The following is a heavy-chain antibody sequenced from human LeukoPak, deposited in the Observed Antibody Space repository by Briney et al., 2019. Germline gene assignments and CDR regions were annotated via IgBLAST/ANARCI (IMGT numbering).Heavy chain of an antibody. Sequence: ASVKVSCKASGGTFSSYAISWVRQAPGQGLEWMGGIIPIFGTANYAQKFQGRVTITADESTSTAYMELSSLRSEDTAVYYCAESITIFGVVLDSWFDPWGQGTLVTASS. J-gene: IGHJ5*02. CDR3: AESITIFGVVLDSWFDP. V-gene: IGHV1-69*13. CDR2: IIPIFGTA. D-gene: IGHD3-3*01. CDR1: GGTFSSYA.